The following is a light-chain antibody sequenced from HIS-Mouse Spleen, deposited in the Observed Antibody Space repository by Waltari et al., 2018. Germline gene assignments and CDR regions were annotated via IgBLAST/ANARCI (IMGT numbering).Light chain of an antibody. CDR3: QSYDSSNLV. CDR2: EDN. J-gene: IGLJ3*02. Sequence: NFMLTQPHSVSESPGKTVTISCTRSSGSIASHYVQWYQQRPGSAPTTVIYEDNQRPSGVPARVSGSIDSSSNSASLTISGLKTEDEADYYCQSYDSSNLVFGGGTKLTVL. V-gene: IGLV6-57*04. CDR1: SGSIASHY.